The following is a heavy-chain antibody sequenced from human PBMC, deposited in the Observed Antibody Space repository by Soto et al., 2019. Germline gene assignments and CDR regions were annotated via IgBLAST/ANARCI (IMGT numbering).Heavy chain of an antibody. J-gene: IGHJ3*02. CDR2: ISGSGGST. CDR3: AKDRYMTTVAKGLGAFDI. Sequence: EVQLLESGGGLVQPGGSLRLSCAASGFTFSSYAMSWVRQAPGKGLEWVSAISGSGGSTYYADSVKGRFTISRDNSKNTLYLQMNSLGAEDTAVYYCAKDRYMTTVAKGLGAFDIWGQGTMVTVSS. V-gene: IGHV3-23*01. CDR1: GFTFSSYA. D-gene: IGHD4-17*01.